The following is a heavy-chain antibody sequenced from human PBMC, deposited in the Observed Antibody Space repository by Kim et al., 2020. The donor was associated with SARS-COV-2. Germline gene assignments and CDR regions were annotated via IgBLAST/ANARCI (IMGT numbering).Heavy chain of an antibody. CDR3: ARAVLHYYDSSEWVGLDY. V-gene: IGHV3-21*01. CDR2: ISSSSSYI. J-gene: IGHJ4*02. Sequence: GGSLRLSCAASGFTFSSYSMNWVRQAPGKGLEWVSSISSSSSYIYYADSVKGRFTISRDNAKNSLYLQMNSLRAEDTAVYYCARAVLHYYDSSEWVGLDYWGQGTLVTVSS. CDR1: GFTFSSYS. D-gene: IGHD3-22*01.